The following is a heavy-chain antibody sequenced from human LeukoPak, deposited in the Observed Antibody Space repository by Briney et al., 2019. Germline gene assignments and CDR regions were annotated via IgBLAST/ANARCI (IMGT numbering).Heavy chain of an antibody. CDR2: IWYDGSYG. CDR1: GFTFRSYG. D-gene: IGHD6-19*01. CDR3: AKEGSSGWYPQYYFDY. Sequence: PGGSLRLSFAASGFTFRSYGMHWVRQAPGKGLEWVAVIWYDGSYGYYADSVRGRFTISRDNSKNTLYLQMNSLRAEDTAVYYCAKEGSSGWYPQYYFDYWGQGTLVTVSS. J-gene: IGHJ4*02. V-gene: IGHV3-33*03.